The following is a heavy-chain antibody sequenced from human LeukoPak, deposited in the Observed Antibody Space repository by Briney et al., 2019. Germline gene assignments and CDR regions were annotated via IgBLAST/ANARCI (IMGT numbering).Heavy chain of an antibody. CDR1: GFTFSRYW. J-gene: IGHJ4*02. CDR3: ARHLGTYSDH. Sequence: PGGSLRLSCAASGFTFSRYWMHWVRQAPGKGLVWVSLINGDGSSTNYADSVKGRFTISRDNAKNTLYLQVNSLRADDTAVYYCARHLGTYSDHWGQGTLVTVSA. CDR2: INGDGSST. D-gene: IGHD1-1*01. V-gene: IGHV3-74*01.